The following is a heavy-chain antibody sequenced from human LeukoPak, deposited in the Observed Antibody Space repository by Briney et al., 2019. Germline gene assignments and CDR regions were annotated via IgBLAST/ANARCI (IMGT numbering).Heavy chain of an antibody. CDR3: LRYYGSGSLSGY. D-gene: IGHD3-10*01. CDR1: GFNFGDYA. CDR2: ITNKVYDKTI. V-gene: IGHV3-49*04. Sequence: GRSLRLSCTDSGFNFGDYAMGWVRQAPGKGLEWVGFITNKVYDKTIEYAVAVKGRFTISRDDSKSIAFLQMDSLKTEDTAVYYCLRYYGSGSLSGYWGQGTLVTVSS. J-gene: IGHJ4*02.